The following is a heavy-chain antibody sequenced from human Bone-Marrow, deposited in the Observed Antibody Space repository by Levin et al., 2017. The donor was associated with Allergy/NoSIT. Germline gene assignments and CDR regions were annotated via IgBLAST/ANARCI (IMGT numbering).Heavy chain of an antibody. CDR3: ARGVWYGDYDYYYYYGMDV. J-gene: IGHJ6*02. D-gene: IGHD4-17*01. CDR2: INHSGST. CDR1: GGSFSGYY. Sequence: GSLRLSCAVYGGSFSGYYWSWIRQPPGKGLEWIGEINHSGSTNYNPSLKSRVTISVDTSKNQFSLKLSSVTAADTAVYYCARGVWYGDYDYYYYYGMDVWGQGTTVTVSS. V-gene: IGHV4-34*01.